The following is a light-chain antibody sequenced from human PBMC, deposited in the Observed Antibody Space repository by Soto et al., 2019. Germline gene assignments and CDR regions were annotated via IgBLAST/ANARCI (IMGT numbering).Light chain of an antibody. CDR1: QSISVW. V-gene: IGKV1-5*03. J-gene: IGKJ1*01. CDR2: QAS. Sequence: DIQMTQSLSTLSASVGGRVTMTLRASQSISVWLAWYQQKPGKAPNLLIYQASRLESGVPSRFSGSGSGTEFTLTISSLQPDDFATSYCQQHQTYSTFGQGTKVDIK. CDR3: QQHQTYST.